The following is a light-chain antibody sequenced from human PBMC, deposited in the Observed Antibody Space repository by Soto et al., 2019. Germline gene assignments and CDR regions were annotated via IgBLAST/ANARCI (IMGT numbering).Light chain of an antibody. Sequence: EIVLTQSPGSLSLSPGQRATLSCRASQSVDTTFFAWYQKKPGQAPRLLIYAASKRATGIPDRFSGSGAGTVFTLIISRLEAEDFAVYYCQQYMSSVTFGRGTKVEIK. CDR1: QSVDTTF. CDR3: QQYMSSVT. CDR2: AAS. J-gene: IGKJ1*01. V-gene: IGKV3-20*01.